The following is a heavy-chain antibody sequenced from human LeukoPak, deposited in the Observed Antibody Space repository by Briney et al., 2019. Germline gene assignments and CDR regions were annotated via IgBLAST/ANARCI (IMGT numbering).Heavy chain of an antibody. D-gene: IGHD6-13*01. Sequence: PGGSLRLSCAASGFTFSSYGMHWVRQAPGKGLEWVAVISYDGSNKYYVDSVKGRFTISRDNSQNTLFLQMNSLRAEDTAVYYCAKNTGIAAAGIHVERSYYYYYGMDVWGPGTTVTVSS. CDR1: GFTFSSYG. CDR3: AKNTGIAAAGIHVERSYYYYYGMDV. V-gene: IGHV3-30*18. CDR2: ISYDGSNK. J-gene: IGHJ6*02.